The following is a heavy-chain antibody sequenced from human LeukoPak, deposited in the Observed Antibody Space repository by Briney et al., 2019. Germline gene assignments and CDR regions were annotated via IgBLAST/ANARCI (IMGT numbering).Heavy chain of an antibody. Sequence: GGSLRLSCAASGFTFSGSAMHWVRQASGKGLEWVGRIRSKANSYATAYAASVKGRFTISRDDSKNTAYLQMNSLKTEDTAVYYCTRHNQIQSGGQYYYYYYMDVWGKGTTVTVSS. CDR2: IRSKANSYAT. CDR1: GFTFSGSA. J-gene: IGHJ6*03. V-gene: IGHV3-73*01. CDR3: TRHNQIQSGGQYYYYYYMDV. D-gene: IGHD4-11*01.